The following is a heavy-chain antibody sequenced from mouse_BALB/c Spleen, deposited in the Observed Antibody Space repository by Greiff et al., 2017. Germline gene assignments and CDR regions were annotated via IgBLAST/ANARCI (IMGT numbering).Heavy chain of an antibody. CDR2: IYPGGGYT. CDR1: GYTFTNYW. CDR3: APDSFAY. V-gene: IGHV1-63*02. Sequence: QVQLQQSGAELVRPGTSVKISCKASGYTFTNYWLGWVKQSPGHGLEWIGDIYPGGGYTNYNEKFKGKATLTADTSSSTAYMQLSSLTSEDSAVYFCAPDSFAYWGQGTLVTVSA. J-gene: IGHJ3*01.